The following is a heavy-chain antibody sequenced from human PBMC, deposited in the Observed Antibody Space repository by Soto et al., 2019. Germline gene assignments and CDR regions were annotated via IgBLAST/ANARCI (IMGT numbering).Heavy chain of an antibody. V-gene: IGHV1-18*01. CDR1: GYTFTSYG. Sequence: ASVKVSCKASGYTFTSYGISWVRQAPGQGLEWMGWISAYNGNTNYAQKLQGRVTMTTDKSTSTAYMELSSLRSEDTAVYYCARLPQLDYDYGMDVWGQGTTVTVSS. D-gene: IGHD6-13*01. J-gene: IGHJ6*02. CDR3: ARLPQLDYDYGMDV. CDR2: ISAYNGNT.